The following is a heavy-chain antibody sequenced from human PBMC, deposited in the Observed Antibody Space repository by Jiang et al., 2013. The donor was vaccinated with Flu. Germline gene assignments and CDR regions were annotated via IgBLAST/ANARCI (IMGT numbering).Heavy chain of an antibody. D-gene: IGHD1-14*01. Sequence: GFTFSDYYMSWIRQAPGKGLEWVSYISSSGSTIYYADSVKGRFTISRDNAKNSLYLQMNSLRAEDTAVYYCASLITDNWFDPWGPGNPGHRLL. V-gene: IGHV3-11*01. J-gene: IGHJ5*02. CDR1: GFTFSDYY. CDR2: ISSSGSTI. CDR3: ASLITDNWFDP.